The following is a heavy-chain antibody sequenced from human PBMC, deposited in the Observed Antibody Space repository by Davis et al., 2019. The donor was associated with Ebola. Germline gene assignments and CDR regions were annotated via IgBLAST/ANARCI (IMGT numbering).Heavy chain of an antibody. J-gene: IGHJ2*01. CDR2: ISGSGGST. CDR3: AKAGKYQQLAGYFDL. D-gene: IGHD6-13*01. Sequence: GESLKISCAASGFTFSSYAMSWVRQAPGKGLEWVSAISGSGGSTYYADSVKGRFTISRDNSKNTLYLQMNSLRAEDTAVYYCAKAGKYQQLAGYFDLWGRGTLVTVSS. CDR1: GFTFSSYA. V-gene: IGHV3-23*01.